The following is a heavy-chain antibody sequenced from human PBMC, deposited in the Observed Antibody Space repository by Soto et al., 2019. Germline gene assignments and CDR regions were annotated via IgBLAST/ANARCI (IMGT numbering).Heavy chain of an antibody. D-gene: IGHD3-10*01. J-gene: IGHJ4*02. CDR3: AKDRGKYGSGSFEF. Sequence: QVQLVESGGGVVQPGRSLRLSCAVSGFTFSSYGMHWVRQAPGKGLEWVAVISYDGSDKYYEESVRGRFTISRDNSKNTLYLQMNSLRVEDTAVYYCAKDRGKYGSGSFEFWGQGTLVTVSS. CDR2: ISYDGSDK. V-gene: IGHV3-30*18. CDR1: GFTFSSYG.